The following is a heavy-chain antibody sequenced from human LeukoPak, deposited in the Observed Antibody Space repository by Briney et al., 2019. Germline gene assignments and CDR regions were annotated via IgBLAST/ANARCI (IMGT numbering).Heavy chain of an antibody. CDR3: AKVAKYYYGSETYYFFEH. V-gene: IGHV3-7*01. J-gene: IGHJ4*02. Sequence: GGSLRLSCAASGFTFTTYWMSWVRQAPGKGLEWVANIKQDGTERYYVDSVKGRFTISRDNVKNSLYLQMNSLRVEDTAVYYCAKVAKYYYGSETYYFFEHWGQGTPVIASS. CDR2: IKQDGTER. D-gene: IGHD3-10*01. CDR1: GFTFTTYW.